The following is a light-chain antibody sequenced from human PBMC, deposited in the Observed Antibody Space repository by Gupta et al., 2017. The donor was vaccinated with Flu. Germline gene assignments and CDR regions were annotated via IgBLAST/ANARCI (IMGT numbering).Light chain of an antibody. CDR1: PSVSSSY. CDR2: GAS. Sequence: EIVLTQSPGTLSLSPGERATLSCRASPSVSSSYLAWYQQKPVQTPRLLIYGASSRATGIPDRFSGSGSWTDFTLTIIRLDPEDFAVYYCHQDCNSPRTFGQGTKVEIK. CDR3: HQDCNSPRT. J-gene: IGKJ1*01. V-gene: IGKV3-20*01.